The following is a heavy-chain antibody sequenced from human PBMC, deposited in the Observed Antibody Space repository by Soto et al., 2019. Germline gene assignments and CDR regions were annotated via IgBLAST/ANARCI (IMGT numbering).Heavy chain of an antibody. CDR1: GYKFGSAW. D-gene: IGHD3-3*02. V-gene: IGHV5-51*01. J-gene: IGHJ4*02. Sequence: GESLKISCKGVGYKFGSAWIGWVRQMPGKGLEWMGIIKPGTSDIRYSPSCRGHVTISADEAVRTAYLQWSSLKASDTAMYYCARQLSHICDSWGQGTLVTAPQ. CDR2: IKPGTSDI. CDR3: ARQLSHICDS.